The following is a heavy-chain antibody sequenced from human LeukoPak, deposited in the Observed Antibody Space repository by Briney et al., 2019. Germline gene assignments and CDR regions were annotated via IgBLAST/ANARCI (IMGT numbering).Heavy chain of an antibody. CDR3: ARDHPSNYYGSGSYDY. CDR1: GYTFTSYY. D-gene: IGHD3-10*01. J-gene: IGHJ4*02. CDR2: INPNSGGT. Sequence: GASVKVSCKASGYTFTSYYMHWVRQAPGQGLEWMGRINPNSGGTNYAQKFQDRVTMTRDTSISTAYMELSRLRSDDTAVYYCARDHPSNYYGSGSYDYWGQGTLVTVSS. V-gene: IGHV1-2*06.